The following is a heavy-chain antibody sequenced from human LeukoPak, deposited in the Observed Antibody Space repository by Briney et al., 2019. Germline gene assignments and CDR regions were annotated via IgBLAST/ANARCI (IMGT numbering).Heavy chain of an antibody. CDR3: ARSDLMQRYQLLHYYYYMDV. CDR2: IKQDGSEK. J-gene: IGHJ6*03. Sequence: PGGSLRLSCAASGFTFSSYWMSWVRQAPGKGLEWVANIKQDGSEKYYVDSAKGRFTISRDNAKNSLYLQMNSLRSEDTAVYYCARSDLMQRYQLLHYYYYMDVWGKGTTVTISS. D-gene: IGHD2-2*01. CDR1: GFTFSSYW. V-gene: IGHV3-7*03.